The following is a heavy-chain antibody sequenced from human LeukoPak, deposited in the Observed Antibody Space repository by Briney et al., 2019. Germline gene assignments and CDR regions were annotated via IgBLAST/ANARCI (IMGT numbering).Heavy chain of an antibody. CDR3: ARRSGLSSVPYYFDY. CDR2: INHSGST. Sequence: SETVSLTCAVYGGTFSDYYWSWIRQPAGKGLEWIGEINHSGSTNYNPSLKSRVTISVDTSKNQFSLKLSSVAAADTAEYHCARRSGLSSVPYYFDYWGQGTLVTVSS. D-gene: IGHD3-22*01. J-gene: IGHJ4*02. V-gene: IGHV4-34*01. CDR1: GGTFSDYY.